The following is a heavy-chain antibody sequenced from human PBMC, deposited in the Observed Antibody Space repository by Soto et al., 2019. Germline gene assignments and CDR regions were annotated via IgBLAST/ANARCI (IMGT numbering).Heavy chain of an antibody. CDR2: FDPEDGET. CDR3: ATSSINWNQNLDYYYGMDV. J-gene: IGHJ6*02. Sequence: GASVKVSCKVSGYTLTELSMHWVRQAPGKGLEWMGGFDPEDGETIYAQKFQGRVTMTEDTSTDTAYMELSSLRSEDTAVYYCATSSINWNQNLDYYYGMDVWGQGTTVTVSS. CDR1: GYTLTELS. D-gene: IGHD1-1*01. V-gene: IGHV1-24*01.